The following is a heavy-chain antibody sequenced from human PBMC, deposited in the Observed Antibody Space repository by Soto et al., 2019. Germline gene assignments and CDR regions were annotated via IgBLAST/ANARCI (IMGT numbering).Heavy chain of an antibody. CDR2: INPNSGGT. CDR1: GYPFTGYY. CDR3: ARHQSIAGPCIY. D-gene: IGHD6-6*01. Sequence: ASVKVSCKAPGYPFTGYYMHWVRQAPGQGLEWMGWINPNSGGTNYAQKFQGRVTMTRDMSTSTAYLQWSRLEPSDTAVYYCARHQSIAGPCIYWGQGTLVTVSS. V-gene: IGHV1-2*02. J-gene: IGHJ4*02.